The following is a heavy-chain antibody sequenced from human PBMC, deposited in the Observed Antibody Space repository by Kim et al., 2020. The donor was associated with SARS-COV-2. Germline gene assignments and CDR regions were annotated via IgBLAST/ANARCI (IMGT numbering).Heavy chain of an antibody. CDR3: GRVAPGGWYENFDY. Sequence: SETLSLTCAVYGGSFSGYYWSWIRQPPGKGLEWIGEINHSGSTNYNPSLKSRVTISVDTSKNQFSLKLSSVTAADTAVYYCGRVAPGGWYENFDYWGQGTQVTVSS. D-gene: IGHD6-19*01. CDR2: INHSGST. V-gene: IGHV4-34*01. CDR1: GGSFSGYY. J-gene: IGHJ4*02.